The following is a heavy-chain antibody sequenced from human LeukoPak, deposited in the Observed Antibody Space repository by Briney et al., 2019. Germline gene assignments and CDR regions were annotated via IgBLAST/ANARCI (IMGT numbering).Heavy chain of an antibody. Sequence: GGSLRLSCAASGFTFSSYVMSWVRQAPGKGLEWVSGIHASGGSTFYADSVKGRFTISRDNSKNTLYLQMNSLRAEDTAVYYCAKVAAAAILSFFDYWGQGTLVTVSS. V-gene: IGHV3-23*01. J-gene: IGHJ4*02. CDR1: GFTFSSYV. D-gene: IGHD2-2*02. CDR3: AKVAAAAILSFFDY. CDR2: IHASGGST.